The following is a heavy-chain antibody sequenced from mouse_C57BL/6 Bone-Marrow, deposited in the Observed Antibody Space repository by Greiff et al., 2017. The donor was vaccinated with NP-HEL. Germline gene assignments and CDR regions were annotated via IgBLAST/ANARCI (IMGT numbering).Heavy chain of an antibody. J-gene: IGHJ3*01. CDR2: IDPENGDT. V-gene: IGHV14-4*01. CDR3: TEGWLLLFAY. Sequence: VQLQQSGAELVRPGASVKLCCTASGFNIKDDYMHWVKQRPEQGLEWIGWIDPENGDTEYASKFQGKATITADTSSNTAYLQLSSLTSEDTAVYYCTEGWLLLFAYWGQGTLVTVSA. CDR1: GFNIKDDY. D-gene: IGHD2-3*01.